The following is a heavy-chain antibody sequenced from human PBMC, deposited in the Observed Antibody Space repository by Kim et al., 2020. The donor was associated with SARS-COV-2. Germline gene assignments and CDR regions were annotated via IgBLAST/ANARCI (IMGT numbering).Heavy chain of an antibody. D-gene: IGHD2-2*01. J-gene: IGHJ3*02. V-gene: IGHV3-21*01. CDR2: ISSSSSYI. CDR3: ARRAHIVVLLDAITRFSTRTFGGSDDAFDI. CDR1: GFTFSTYS. Sequence: GGSLRLSCAASGFTFSTYSMNWVRQAPGKGLEWVSSISSSSSYIYYADSVKGRFTISRDNAKNSLYLQMNSLRAEDTAVYFCARRAHIVVLLDAITRFSTRTFGGSDDAFDIWGRGTMVTVSS.